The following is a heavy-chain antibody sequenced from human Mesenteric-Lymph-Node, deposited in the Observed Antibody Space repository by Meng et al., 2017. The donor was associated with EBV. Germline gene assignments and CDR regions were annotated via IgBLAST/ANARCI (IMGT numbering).Heavy chain of an antibody. Sequence: QLQLQESGPRLVKPSETLSRTCGVSGGSLSSGHWWSWVRQPPGKGLEWIGEHGGTRNYNPSLRSRVTISLDYSKNQFSLTLRSVTAADTAVYYCATFNSGSYKYYFDHWGRGILVTVSS. CDR1: GGSLSSGHW. CDR3: ATFNSGSYKYYFDH. J-gene: IGHJ4*02. V-gene: IGHV4-4*02. D-gene: IGHD6-19*01. CDR2: HGGTR.